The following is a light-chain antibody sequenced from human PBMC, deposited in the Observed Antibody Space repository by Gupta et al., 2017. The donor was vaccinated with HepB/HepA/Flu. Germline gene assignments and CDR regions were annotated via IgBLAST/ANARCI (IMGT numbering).Light chain of an antibody. CDR3: QQYIISLT. CDR1: QDISNY. CDR2: DAS. J-gene: IGKJ4*01. Sequence: TITCQASQDISNYLNWYQQKPGKAPKLLIYDASNLETGVPSRFSGSGSGTDFTFTISSLQPEDIATYYCQQYIISLTFGGGTKVEIK. V-gene: IGKV1-33*01.